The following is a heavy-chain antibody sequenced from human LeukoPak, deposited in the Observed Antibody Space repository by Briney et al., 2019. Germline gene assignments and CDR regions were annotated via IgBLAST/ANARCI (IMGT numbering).Heavy chain of an antibody. D-gene: IGHD3-22*01. J-gene: IGHJ4*02. CDR2: IIPIFGTA. CDR1: GYTFTSYA. Sequence: SVKVSCKASGYTFTSYAMHWVRQAPGQRLEWMGGIIPIFGTANYAQKFQGRVTITADQSTSTAYMELSSLRSEDTAMYYCARDRTHYYDSSGYYSRWEYWGQGTLVTVSS. V-gene: IGHV1-69*13. CDR3: ARDRTHYYDSSGYYSRWEY.